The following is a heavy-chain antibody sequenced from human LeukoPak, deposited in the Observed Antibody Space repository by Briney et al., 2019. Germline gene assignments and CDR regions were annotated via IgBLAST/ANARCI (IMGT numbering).Heavy chain of an antibody. CDR1: GFTFSSYS. J-gene: IGHJ4*02. CDR3: ARDRITMFGGFTLFFDY. CDR2: ISSSSSTI. V-gene: IGHV3-48*04. Sequence: PGGSLRLSCAASGFTFSSYSMNWVRQAPGKGLEWVSYISSSSSTIYYADSVKGRFTISRDNAKNSLYLQMNSLRAEDTAVYYCARDRITMFGGFTLFFDYWGKGTLVTVSS. D-gene: IGHD3-10*01.